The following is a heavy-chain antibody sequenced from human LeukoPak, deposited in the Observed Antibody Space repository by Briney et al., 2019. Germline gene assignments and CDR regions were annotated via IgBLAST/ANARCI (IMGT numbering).Heavy chain of an antibody. CDR1: GSTFSDQY. CDR3: TRGYSGRTVYAFDI. J-gene: IGHJ3*02. V-gene: IGHV3-72*01. Sequence: GGSLRHSCVDSGSTFSDQYMDWARQAPRKRLQWVGHTETKASRSTEAYVASVKGRFTVSRDDSKNSFYLQMNSLKTEDTALYYCTRGYSGRTVYAFDIWGQGTMVTVSS. D-gene: IGHD1-26*01. CDR2: TETKASRSTE.